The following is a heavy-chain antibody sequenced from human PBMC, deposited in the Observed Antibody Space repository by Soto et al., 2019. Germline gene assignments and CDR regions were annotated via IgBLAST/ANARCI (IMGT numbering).Heavy chain of an antibody. D-gene: IGHD3-3*01. CDR3: ARHPHYDLSYYYGMDV. CDR1: GFTFSSYG. V-gene: IGHV3-33*01. J-gene: IGHJ6*02. Sequence: GGSLRLSCAASGFTFSSYGMHWVRQAPGKGLEWVAVIWYDGSNKYYADSVKGRFTISRDNSKNTLYLQMNSLRAEDTAVYYCARHPHYDLSYYYGMDVWGQGTTVTVSS. CDR2: IWYDGSNK.